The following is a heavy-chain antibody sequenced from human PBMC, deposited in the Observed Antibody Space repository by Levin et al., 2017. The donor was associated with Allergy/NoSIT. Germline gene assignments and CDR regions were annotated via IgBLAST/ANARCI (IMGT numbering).Heavy chain of an antibody. CDR2: ISSSSSYI. D-gene: IGHD3-3*01. CDR1: GFTFSSYS. Sequence: GGSLRLSCAASGFTFSSYSMNWVRQAPGKGLEWVSSISSSSSYIYYADSVKGRFTISRDNAKNSLYLQMNSLRAEDTAVYYCARDLEDDFWSGTVDYWGQGTLVTVSS. J-gene: IGHJ4*02. V-gene: IGHV3-21*01. CDR3: ARDLEDDFWSGTVDY.